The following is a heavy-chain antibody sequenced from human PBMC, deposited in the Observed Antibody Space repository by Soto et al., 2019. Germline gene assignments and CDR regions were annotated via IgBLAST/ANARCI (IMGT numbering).Heavy chain of an antibody. Sequence: ASVKVSCKVSGYTLTELSMHWVRQAPGKGLEWMGGFDPEDGETIYAQKFQGRVTMTEDTSTDTAYMELSSLRSEDTAVYYCATVLGYCSGGSCHSWFDPWGQGTLVNVSS. D-gene: IGHD2-15*01. J-gene: IGHJ5*02. CDR1: GYTLTELS. CDR2: FDPEDGET. CDR3: ATVLGYCSGGSCHSWFDP. V-gene: IGHV1-24*01.